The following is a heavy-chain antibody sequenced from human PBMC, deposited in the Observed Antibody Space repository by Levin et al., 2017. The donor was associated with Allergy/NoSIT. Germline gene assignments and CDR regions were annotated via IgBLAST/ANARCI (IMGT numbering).Heavy chain of an antibody. CDR1: GGSFSGYY. D-gene: IGHD3-22*01. CDR2: INHSGST. J-gene: IGHJ4*02. V-gene: IGHV4-34*01. CDR3: ARKAPYYYDSSFNY. Sequence: ESLKISCAVYGGSFSGYYWSWIRQPPGKGLEWIGEINHSGSTNYNPSLKSRVTISVDTSKNQFSLKLSSVTAADTAVYYCARKAPYYYDSSFNYWGQGTLVTVSS.